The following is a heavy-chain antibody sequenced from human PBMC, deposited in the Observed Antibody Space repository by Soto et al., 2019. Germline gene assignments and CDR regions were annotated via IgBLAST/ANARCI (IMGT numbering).Heavy chain of an antibody. Sequence: ASVKFYCKASGYTFTSYDINWARQATGQGLEWMGWMNPNSGNTGYAQKFQGRVTMTRNTSISTAYMELSSLRSEDTAVYYCARAITYYDFWSGLGYYYYGMDVWGQGTTVTVSS. J-gene: IGHJ6*02. D-gene: IGHD3-3*01. CDR2: MNPNSGNT. CDR1: GYTFTSYD. V-gene: IGHV1-8*01. CDR3: ARAITYYDFWSGLGYYYYGMDV.